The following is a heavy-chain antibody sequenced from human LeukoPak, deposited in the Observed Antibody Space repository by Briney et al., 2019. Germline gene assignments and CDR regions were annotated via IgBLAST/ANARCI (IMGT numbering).Heavy chain of an antibody. V-gene: IGHV5-51*01. J-gene: IGHJ6*02. CDR2: IFPADSDT. D-gene: IGHD2-8*02. Sequence: GESLKISCQDSGYTFIDYWIGWVRQVPGKGLGWIGIIFPADSDTKYSSSFQRHVTISVDRPTSNAYLQWSSLKASDTAVYYCARHGLEGCTGGRCFQSFHYYGMDVWGQGTAVTVSS. CDR3: ARHGLEGCTGGRCFQSFHYYGMDV. CDR1: GYTFIDYW.